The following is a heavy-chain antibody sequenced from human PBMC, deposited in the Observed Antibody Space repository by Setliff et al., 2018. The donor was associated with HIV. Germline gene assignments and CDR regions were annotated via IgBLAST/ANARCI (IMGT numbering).Heavy chain of an antibody. Sequence: PGGSLRLSCAASGFTFSKNSMNWVRQAPGKGLEWISYISSSSSTLYYADSMKGRFTISRDNAKNSLYLQMNSLRAEDTAVYYCVRTYYDILTGYGGFYYMDVWGKGTTVTVSS. CDR1: GFTFSKNS. CDR3: VRTYYDILTGYGGFYYMDV. CDR2: ISSSSSTL. J-gene: IGHJ6*03. D-gene: IGHD3-9*01. V-gene: IGHV3-48*01.